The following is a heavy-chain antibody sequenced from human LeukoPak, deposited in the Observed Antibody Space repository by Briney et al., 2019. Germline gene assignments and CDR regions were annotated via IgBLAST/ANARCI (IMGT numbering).Heavy chain of an antibody. CDR1: GFTFSSYG. J-gene: IGHJ4*02. D-gene: IGHD3-10*01. CDR3: ARDSGFGELLSYYFDY. V-gene: IGHV3-30*03. CDR2: ISYDGSNK. Sequence: PGGSLRLSCAASGFTFSSYGMHWVRQAPGKGLEWVAVISYDGSNKYYADSVKGRFTISRDNAKNSLYLQMNSLRAEDTAVYYCARDSGFGELLSYYFDYWGQGTLVTVSS.